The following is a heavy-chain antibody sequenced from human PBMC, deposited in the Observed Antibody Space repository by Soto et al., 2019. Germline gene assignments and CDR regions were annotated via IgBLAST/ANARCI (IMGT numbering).Heavy chain of an antibody. D-gene: IGHD2-2*01. CDR1: GFTFSKFG. CDR3: AKDSDQLLFDDYYYGMDV. J-gene: IGHJ6*02. Sequence: QVQLVESGGGVVQPGGSLRLSCEASGFTFSKFGIHWVRQAPGKGLEWVAVVSYDGSFKYYADSVKGRFPISRDNSKNTLYLQMNSLRPEDTALDYCAKDSDQLLFDDYYYGMDVWGQGTTVTVSS. V-gene: IGHV3-30*18. CDR2: VSYDGSFK.